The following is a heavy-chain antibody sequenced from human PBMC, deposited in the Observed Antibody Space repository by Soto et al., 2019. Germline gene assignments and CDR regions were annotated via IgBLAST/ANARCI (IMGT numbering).Heavy chain of an antibody. CDR1: GFTFSSYG. CDR3: AKDAEEAAYYYYMDV. D-gene: IGHD6-13*01. Sequence: GGSLRLSCAASGFTFSSYGMHWVRQAPGKGLEWVAVISYDGSNKYYADSVKGRFTISRDNSKNTLYLQMNSLRAEDTAVYYCAKDAEEAAYYYYMDVWGKGTTVTVSS. V-gene: IGHV3-30*18. CDR2: ISYDGSNK. J-gene: IGHJ6*03.